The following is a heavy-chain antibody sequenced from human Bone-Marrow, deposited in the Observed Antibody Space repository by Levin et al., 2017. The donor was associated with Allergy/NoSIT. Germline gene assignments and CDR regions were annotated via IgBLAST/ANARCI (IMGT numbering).Heavy chain of an antibody. V-gene: IGHV3-53*01. CDR3: AAQTPGIGHS. D-gene: IGHD6-13*01. CDR1: GFTISNNY. CDR2: IYSGGNT. J-gene: IGHJ4*02. Sequence: GGSLRLSCAASGFTISNNYMKWVRQAPGKGLEWVSLIYSGGNTYYADSVKGRFTISRDNSKNTLYLQMNSLRAEDTAVYYCAAQTPGIGHSWGQGTLVTVSS.